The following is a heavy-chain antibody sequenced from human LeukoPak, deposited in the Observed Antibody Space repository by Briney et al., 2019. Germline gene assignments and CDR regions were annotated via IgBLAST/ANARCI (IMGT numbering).Heavy chain of an antibody. CDR2: IFHSVST. D-gene: IGHD6-19*01. Sequence: SETLSLTCTVSGYSLTSGYYWGWIRQPPGKGLEWIASIFHSVSTFYNPSVKSRVTISVDTSKNQFSLTLRSVTAADTAVYYCARETEKQWQYWGQGTMATVSS. CDR3: ARETEKQWQY. V-gene: IGHV4-38-2*02. CDR1: GYSLTSGYY. J-gene: IGHJ3*01.